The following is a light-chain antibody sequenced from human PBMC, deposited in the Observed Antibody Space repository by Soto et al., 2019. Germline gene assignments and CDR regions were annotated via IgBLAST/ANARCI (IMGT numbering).Light chain of an antibody. CDR2: DTS. CDR3: QQYYTWRSIT. CDR1: QNMLSR. Sequence: EIVMTQSPATLSVSPGDRATLSCRASQNMLSRLAWYQHKPGQVPRVLIYDTSIRAAGVPARFSGSGSGTDFTLTISSLQSDDSAVYYCQQYYTWRSITFGQGTRLETK. V-gene: IGKV3-15*01. J-gene: IGKJ5*01.